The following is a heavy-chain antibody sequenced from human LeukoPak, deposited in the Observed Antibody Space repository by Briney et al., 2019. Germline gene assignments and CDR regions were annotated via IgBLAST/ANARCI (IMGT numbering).Heavy chain of an antibody. CDR3: ARDLGMTDGDYVSYFDY. D-gene: IGHD4-17*01. V-gene: IGHV3-48*03. Sequence: QAGGSLRLSCAASGFTFSRYELNWVRQAPGKGLEWVSYISSSGSIIYYADSVKGRFTISRDNAKNSLYLQMNSLRAEDTALYYCARDLGMTDGDYVSYFDYWGQGTLVTVSS. CDR2: ISSSGSII. CDR1: GFTFSRYE. J-gene: IGHJ4*02.